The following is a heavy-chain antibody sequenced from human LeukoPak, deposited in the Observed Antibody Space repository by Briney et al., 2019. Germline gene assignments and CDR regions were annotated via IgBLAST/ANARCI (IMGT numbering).Heavy chain of an antibody. CDR3: AELGITMIGGV. D-gene: IGHD3-10*02. CDR2: ISSSGSTI. V-gene: IGHV3-48*03. Sequence: GGSLRLPCAASGFTFSSYEMNWVRQAPGQGLEWVSYISSSGSTIYYADSVKGRFTISRDNAKNSLYLQMNSLRAEDTAVYYCAELGITMIGGVWGKGTTVTISP. J-gene: IGHJ6*04. CDR1: GFTFSSYE.